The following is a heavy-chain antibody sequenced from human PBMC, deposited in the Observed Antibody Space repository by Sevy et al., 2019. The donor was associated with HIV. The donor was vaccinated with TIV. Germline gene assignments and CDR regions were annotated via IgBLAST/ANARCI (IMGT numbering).Heavy chain of an antibody. D-gene: IGHD4-17*01. Sequence: GESLKISCKGSGYSFASYWIGWVRQMPGKGLEWIGIVFPGDSDTTYSPSFQGQVTISVDKSIRTAYLRWSSLKASDTAMYYCARHVYGDYTLYYFDYWGQGTQVTVSS. CDR3: ARHVYGDYTLYYFDY. CDR2: VFPGDSDT. J-gene: IGHJ4*02. CDR1: GYSFASYW. V-gene: IGHV5-51*01.